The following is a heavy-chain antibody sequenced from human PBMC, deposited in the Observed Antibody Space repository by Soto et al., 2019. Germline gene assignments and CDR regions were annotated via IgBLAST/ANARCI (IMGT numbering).Heavy chain of an antibody. CDR1: GFTFSSYA. J-gene: IGHJ6*02. CDR3: ARSPIAARFLGFMDV. V-gene: IGHV3-30-3*01. Sequence: QVQLVESGGGVVQPGRSLRLSCAASGFTFSSYAMHWVRQAPGKGLEWVAVISYDGSNKYYADSVKGRFTISRDNSKNPLYLQMNSLRAEDTAVYYCARSPIAARFLGFMDVWGQGTTVTVSS. D-gene: IGHD6-6*01. CDR2: ISYDGSNK.